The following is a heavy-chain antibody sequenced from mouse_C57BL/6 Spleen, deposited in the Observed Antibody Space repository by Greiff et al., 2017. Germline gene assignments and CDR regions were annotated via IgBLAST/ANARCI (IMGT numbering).Heavy chain of an antibody. CDR2: IYPGDGDT. D-gene: IGHD2-3*01. J-gene: IGHJ1*03. Sequence: LQESGPELVKPGASVKISCKASGYAFSSSWLNWVKQRPGKGLEWIGRIYPGDGDTNYNGKFKGKATLTADKSSSTAYMPLSSLTSEDSAVYFWARGDDGYPYWYFDVWGTGTTVTVSS. CDR1: GYAFSSSW. CDR3: ARGDDGYPYWYFDV. V-gene: IGHV1-82*01.